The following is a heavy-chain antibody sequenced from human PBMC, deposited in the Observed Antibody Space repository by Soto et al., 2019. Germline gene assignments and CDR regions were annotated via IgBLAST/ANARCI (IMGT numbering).Heavy chain of an antibody. CDR1: GFTFSDSG. J-gene: IGHJ4*02. V-gene: IGHV3-33*01. D-gene: IGHD6-13*01. Sequence: QVHLVESGGGVVQPGRSLRLSCVVSGFTFSDSGMHWLRQAPGKGPDWVAVIYWDGSEKDYADSVRGRFTISKDNSQNTLYLPMDSLTPEDTGVDYCARNRGPAGGGLWFGYWGQGTLVTVSS. CDR2: IYWDGSEK. CDR3: ARNRGPAGGGLWFGY.